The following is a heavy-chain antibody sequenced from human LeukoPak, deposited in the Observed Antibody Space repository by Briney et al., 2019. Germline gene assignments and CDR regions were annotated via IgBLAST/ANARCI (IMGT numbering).Heavy chain of an antibody. CDR2: IYYSGST. Sequence: PDTDSLTCTVSGGSISNYYWSWIRQPPGKGLEWIGYIYYSGSTNYHPSLKSRVTISLDTSKNHFSLKLSSVTAADTAIYYCARVAGAFDIWGQGTMVT. CDR1: GGSISNYY. CDR3: ARVAGAFDI. J-gene: IGHJ3*02. D-gene: IGHD2-15*01. V-gene: IGHV4-59*07.